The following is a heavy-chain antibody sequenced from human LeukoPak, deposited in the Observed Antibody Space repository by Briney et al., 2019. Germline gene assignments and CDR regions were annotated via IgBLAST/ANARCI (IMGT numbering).Heavy chain of an antibody. CDR3: ARGRNDFDY. CDR1: GXSIHSYY. Sequence: PSETLSLTCTVSGXSIHSYYWSWIRQPPGKGLEWIGYISYSGSTYYNPSLKSRVTISLGTSKNQFSLRLTSVTAADTAMYYCARGRNDFDYWGQGTLVTVSS. CDR2: ISYSGST. V-gene: IGHV4-59*13. D-gene: IGHD1-1*01. J-gene: IGHJ4*02.